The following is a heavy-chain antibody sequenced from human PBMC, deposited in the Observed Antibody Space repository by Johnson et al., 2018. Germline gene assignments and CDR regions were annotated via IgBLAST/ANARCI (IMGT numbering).Heavy chain of an antibody. D-gene: IGHD1-1*01. Sequence: VQLVQSGGGLVQPGGSLRLSCAASGFTFSSYSMNWVRQAPGKGLEWVSSISSSSSYIYYADSVKGRFTISRDNAKNSLYLQMNSLRAEDTAVYYCARDLGGTAYYYYYYYMDVWGKGTTVTVSS. V-gene: IGHV3-21*01. CDR1: GFTFSSYS. J-gene: IGHJ6*03. CDR2: ISSSSSYI. CDR3: ARDLGGTAYYYYYYYMDV.